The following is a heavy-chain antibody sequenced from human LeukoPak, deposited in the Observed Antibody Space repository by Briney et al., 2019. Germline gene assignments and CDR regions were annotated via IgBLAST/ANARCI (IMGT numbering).Heavy chain of an antibody. CDR1: GFTFSSYA. CDR2: ISGSGGST. Sequence: GGSLRLSCAASGFTFSSYAMSWVRQAPGKGLEWVSGISGSGGSTYYADSVKGRFTISRDNSKNTLYLQMNSLRAEDTAVYYCARDLDGDSAYWGQGTLVTVSS. D-gene: IGHD2-21*01. J-gene: IGHJ4*02. CDR3: ARDLDGDSAY. V-gene: IGHV3-23*01.